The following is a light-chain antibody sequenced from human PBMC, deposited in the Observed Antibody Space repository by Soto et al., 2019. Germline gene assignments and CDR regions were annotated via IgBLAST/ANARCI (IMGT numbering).Light chain of an antibody. J-gene: IGLJ2*01. CDR1: SSDVGGYNY. CDR2: EVN. Sequence: QSALTQPASVSGSPGQSITISCTGTSSDVGGYNYVSWYQHHPGKAPKLMIYEVNNRPSGVSNRFSGSKSGNTASLTISGLHAEDEADYYCRSYTSSSTLVVFGGGTKLTVL. V-gene: IGLV2-14*01. CDR3: RSYTSSSTLVV.